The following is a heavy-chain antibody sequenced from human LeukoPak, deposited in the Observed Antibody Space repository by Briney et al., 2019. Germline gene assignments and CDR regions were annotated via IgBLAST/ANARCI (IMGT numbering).Heavy chain of an antibody. CDR3: ARGTYYYDSSGYDTFSY. Sequence: ASVKVSCKAPGYTFTSYDINWVRQATGQGLEWMGWMNPNSGNTGYAQKFQGRVTMTRNTSISTAYMELSSLRSEDTAVYYCARGTYYYDSSGYDTFSYWGQGTLVTVSS. J-gene: IGHJ4*02. CDR1: GYTFTSYD. D-gene: IGHD3-22*01. CDR2: MNPNSGNT. V-gene: IGHV1-8*01.